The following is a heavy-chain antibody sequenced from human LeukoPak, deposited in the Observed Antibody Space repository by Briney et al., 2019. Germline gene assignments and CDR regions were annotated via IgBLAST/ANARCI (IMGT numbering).Heavy chain of an antibody. J-gene: IGHJ4*02. V-gene: IGHV3-74*01. CDR3: ARDGTTGAYFDY. CDR1: GFTFRNYW. Sequence: GGSLRLSCAASGFTFRNYWMYWVRQAPGKGLEWVSRIKTDGSFTSYADSVKGRFTISRDKSKNTLYLQMNSLRAEDTAVYYCARDGTTGAYFDYWGQGTLVTVSS. D-gene: IGHD4-17*01. CDR2: IKTDGSFT.